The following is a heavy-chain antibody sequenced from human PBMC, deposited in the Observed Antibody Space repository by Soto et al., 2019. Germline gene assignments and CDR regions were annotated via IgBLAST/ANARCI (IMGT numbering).Heavy chain of an antibody. CDR2: ISGYNGNT. CDR3: AATGGNYFGLDV. D-gene: IGHD2-8*02. CDR1: DNTFTHYG. J-gene: IGHJ6*02. V-gene: IGHV1-18*01. Sequence: ASVKVSCKSSDNTFTHYGINWVRQAPGQGLEWMGWISGYNGNTKYAQKFQDRVTMTADTSTRTAFMEVRSLTSDDAGVYFCAATGGNYFGLDVWGQGTTVTVSS.